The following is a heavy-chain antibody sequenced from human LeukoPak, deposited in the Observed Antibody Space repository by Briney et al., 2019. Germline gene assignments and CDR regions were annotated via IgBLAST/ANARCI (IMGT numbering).Heavy chain of an antibody. Sequence: PSETLSLTCAVSGGSISSSNWWSWVRQPPGKGLEWIGEIYHSGSTNYNPSLKSRVTISVDKSKNQFSLKLSSVIAADTAVYYCARAGPLYDAFDIWGQGTMVTVSS. J-gene: IGHJ3*02. CDR3: ARAGPLYDAFDI. CDR1: GGSISSSNW. CDR2: IYHSGST. V-gene: IGHV4-4*02.